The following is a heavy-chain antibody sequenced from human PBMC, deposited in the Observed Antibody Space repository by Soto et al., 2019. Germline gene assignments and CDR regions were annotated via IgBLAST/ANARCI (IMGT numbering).Heavy chain of an antibody. D-gene: IGHD1-26*01. CDR1: GGSINSYY. CDR3: ARGIYSKVGATIWFDP. J-gene: IGHJ5*02. Sequence: SETLSLTCTVSGGSINSYYWSWIRQPAGKGLEWIGRIYTSGSTNYNPSLKSRVTMSVDTSKNRFSLKLSSVTAADTAVYYCARGIYSKVGATIWFDPWGQGTLVTVSS. CDR2: IYTSGST. V-gene: IGHV4-4*07.